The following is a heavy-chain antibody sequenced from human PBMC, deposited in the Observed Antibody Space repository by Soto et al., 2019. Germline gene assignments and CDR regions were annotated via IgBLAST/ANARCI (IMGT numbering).Heavy chain of an antibody. D-gene: IGHD6-19*01. V-gene: IGHV1-69*01. J-gene: IGHJ6*04. CDR2: IIPIFGTA. CDR3: ARGTAVAGNYYYYYGMDV. Sequence: QVQLVQSGAEVKKPGSSVKVSCKASGGTFSSYAISWVRQAPGQGLEWMGGIIPIFGTANYAQKFQGRVTITADESTSTAYMELSSLRSEDTAVYSCARGTAVAGNYYYYYGMDVWGKGTTVTVSS. CDR1: GGTFSSYA.